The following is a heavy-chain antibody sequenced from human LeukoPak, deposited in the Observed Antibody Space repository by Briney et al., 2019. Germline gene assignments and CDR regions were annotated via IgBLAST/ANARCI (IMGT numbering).Heavy chain of an antibody. CDR1: GVTFSSYG. CDR2: IWYEGSNK. Sequence: GGSLRLSCAASGVTFSSYGMHWVRQAPGKGGEGVAVIWYEGSNKYYADSVKRRFTISRANSKNTLYLQMNSLRAEDTAVYYCAREDGDYPYYFDYWGQGTLVTVSS. J-gene: IGHJ4*02. CDR3: AREDGDYPYYFDY. V-gene: IGHV3-33*01. D-gene: IGHD4-17*01.